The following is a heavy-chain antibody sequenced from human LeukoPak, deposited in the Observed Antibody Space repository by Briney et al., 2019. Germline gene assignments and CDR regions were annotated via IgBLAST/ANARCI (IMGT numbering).Heavy chain of an antibody. J-gene: IGHJ5*02. V-gene: IGHV3-23*01. CDR3: AKDSGYSSSNWFDA. CDR1: GFTLSSYA. CDR2: ISGSGGST. Sequence: PGGSLRLSCAASGFTLSSYAMNWVRQAPGKGLEWVSTISGSGGSTYYADSVKGRFTVSRDNSENTLYLQMNTLRAEDTALYYCAKDSGYSSSNWFDAWGQGTLVTVSS. D-gene: IGHD6-6*01.